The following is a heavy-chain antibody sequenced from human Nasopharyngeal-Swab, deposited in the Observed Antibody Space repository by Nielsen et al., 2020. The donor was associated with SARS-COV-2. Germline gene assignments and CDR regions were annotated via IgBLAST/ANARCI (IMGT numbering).Heavy chain of an antibody. J-gene: IGHJ4*02. D-gene: IGHD3-16*01. CDR2: ISGSGGST. CDR1: GFTFSSYA. CDR3: AKDCGGVFEYFDY. V-gene: IGHV3-23*01. Sequence: GESLKISCAASGFTFSSYAMSWVRQAPGQGLEWVSAISGSGGSTYYADSVKGRFTISSDNSKNTLYLQMKSLRAEDTAVYYCAKDCGGVFEYFDYWGQGTLVTVSS.